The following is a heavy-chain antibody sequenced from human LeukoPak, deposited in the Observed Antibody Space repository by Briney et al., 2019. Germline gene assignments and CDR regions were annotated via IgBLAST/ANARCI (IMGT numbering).Heavy chain of an antibody. D-gene: IGHD3-22*01. J-gene: IGHJ4*02. Sequence: GESLKISCQASGYSFTSSWIGWARQMPGKGLEWMAIIYPGDSDTRYSPSFQGQVTISADKSISTAYLQWSSLKASDTAMYYCARQFEPFRLPYYYDSSGPFDYWGQGTLVTVSS. CDR2: IYPGDSDT. CDR1: GYSFTSSW. V-gene: IGHV5-51*01. CDR3: ARQFEPFRLPYYYDSSGPFDY.